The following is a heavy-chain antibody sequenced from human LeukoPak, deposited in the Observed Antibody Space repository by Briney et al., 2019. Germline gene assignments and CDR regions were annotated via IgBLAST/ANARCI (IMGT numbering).Heavy chain of an antibody. V-gene: IGHV1-24*01. CDR2: FDPEDGET. CDR3: ATDQRWFGEFPPISYNWFDP. Sequence: ASVKVSCKVSGYTPTELSMHWVRQAPGKGLEWMGGFDPEDGETIYAQKFQGRVTMTEDTSTDTAYMELSSLRSEDTAVYYCATDQRWFGEFPPISYNWFDPWGQGTLVTVSS. D-gene: IGHD3-10*01. J-gene: IGHJ5*02. CDR1: GYTPTELS.